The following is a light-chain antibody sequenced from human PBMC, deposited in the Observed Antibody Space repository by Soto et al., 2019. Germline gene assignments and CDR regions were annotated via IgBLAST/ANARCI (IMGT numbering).Light chain of an antibody. J-gene: IGKJ2*01. CDR2: DAS. Sequence: EIVLTQSPATLSLSPGERATLSCRASQSVSSYLAWYQQKPGQAPRLLIYDASNRATGIPARFSGSGSGTDFTLTISILEPEDFAVYYCQQRRNWTRQPVFGQGTKLEIK. CDR3: QQRRNWTRQPV. CDR1: QSVSSY. V-gene: IGKV3-11*01.